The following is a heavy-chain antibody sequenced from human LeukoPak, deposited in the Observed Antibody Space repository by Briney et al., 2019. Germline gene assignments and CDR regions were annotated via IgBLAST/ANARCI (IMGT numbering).Heavy chain of an antibody. Sequence: GGSLRLSCAASGFTFSSYEMNWVRQAPGKGLEWVSYISSSGSTIYYADSVKGRFTISRDNAKNSLYLQMNSLRAEDTALYYCARDWKVRGVITSFDYWGQGTLVTVSS. CDR1: GFTFSSYE. V-gene: IGHV3-48*03. CDR2: ISSSGSTI. J-gene: IGHJ4*02. CDR3: ARDWKVRGVITSFDY. D-gene: IGHD3-10*01.